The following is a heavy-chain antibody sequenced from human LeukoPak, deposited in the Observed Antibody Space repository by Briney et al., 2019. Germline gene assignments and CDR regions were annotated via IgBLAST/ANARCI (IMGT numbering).Heavy chain of an antibody. D-gene: IGHD4-17*01. J-gene: IGHJ4*02. CDR2: IKQDGSEK. CDR3: ARDLYGDHNDY. Sequence: GGSLRLSCAASGFTFSSYGMHWVRQAPGKGLEWVANIKQDGSEKYYVDSVKGRFTISRDNAKNSLYLQMNSLRAEDTAVYYCARDLYGDHNDYWGQGTLVTVSS. CDR1: GFTFSSYG. V-gene: IGHV3-7*01.